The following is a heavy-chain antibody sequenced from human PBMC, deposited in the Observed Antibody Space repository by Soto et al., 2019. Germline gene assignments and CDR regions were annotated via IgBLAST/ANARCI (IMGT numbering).Heavy chain of an antibody. CDR2: IYPGDSDT. D-gene: IGHD2-2*01. V-gene: IGHV5-51*01. CDR1: GYSFTSYW. Sequence: GESLKISCKGSGYSFTSYWIGWVRQMPGKGLEWMGIIYPGDSDTRYSPSFQGQVTISADKSISTAYLQWSSLKASDTAMYYCASLGYCSSTSCYGLPDAFDIWGQGTMVTLSS. CDR3: ASLGYCSSTSCYGLPDAFDI. J-gene: IGHJ3*02.